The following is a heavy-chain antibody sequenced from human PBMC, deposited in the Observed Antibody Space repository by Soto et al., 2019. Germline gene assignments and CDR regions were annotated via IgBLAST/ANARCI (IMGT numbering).Heavy chain of an antibody. CDR1: GFSLSTSGVG. Sequence: QITLKESGPTLVKPTQTLTLTCTFSGFSLSTSGVGVGWIRKPPGKALEWLALIYWDDDKRYSPSLKSRLTIHKDTSKNQVVLTMTNIDPVDTATYYCAHRPADSSGYLRFAYWGQGTLVTVSS. D-gene: IGHD3-22*01. J-gene: IGHJ4*02. V-gene: IGHV2-5*02. CDR3: AHRPADSSGYLRFAY. CDR2: IYWDDDK.